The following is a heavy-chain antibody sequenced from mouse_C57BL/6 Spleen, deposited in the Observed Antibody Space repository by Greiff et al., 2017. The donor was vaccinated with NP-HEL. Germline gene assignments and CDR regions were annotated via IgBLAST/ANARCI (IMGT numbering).Heavy chain of an antibody. CDR3: ARSGSNYYFDY. Sequence: VQLQQSGPELVKPGASVKISCKASGYSFTGYYMHWVKQSSEKSLEWIGEINPSTGGTSYNQKFKGKATLTVDKSSSTAYMQLKSLTSEDSAVYYCARSGSNYYFDYWGQGTTLTVSS. J-gene: IGHJ2*01. V-gene: IGHV1-43*01. CDR2: INPSTGGT. CDR1: GYSFTGYY. D-gene: IGHD2-5*01.